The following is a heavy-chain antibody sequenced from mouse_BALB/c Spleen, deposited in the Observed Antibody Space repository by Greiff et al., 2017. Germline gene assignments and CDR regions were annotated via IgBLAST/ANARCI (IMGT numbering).Heavy chain of an antibody. CDR2: IWSGGST. D-gene: IGHD2-4*01. J-gene: IGHJ1*01. Sequence: QVQLKQSGPGLVQPSQSLSITCTVSGFSLTSYGVHWVRQSPGKGLEWLGVIWSGGSTDYNAAFISRLSISKDNSKSQVFFKMNSLQANDTAIYYCARSGLRRGYWYFDVWGAGTTVTVSS. CDR3: ARSGLRRGYWYFDV. CDR1: GFSLTSYG. V-gene: IGHV2-2*02.